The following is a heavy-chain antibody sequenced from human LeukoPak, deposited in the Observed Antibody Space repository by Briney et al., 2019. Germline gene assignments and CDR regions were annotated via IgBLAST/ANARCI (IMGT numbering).Heavy chain of an antibody. J-gene: IGHJ6*02. CDR2: IRSSSSYI. CDR1: GFIFSNYN. V-gene: IGHV3-21*01. Sequence: GGSLRLSCAASGFIFSNYNMNWVRQAPGKGLEWVLSIRSSSSYIYYADSVKGRFTISRDNVKNSLYLQMNSLRGEDTAIYYCARDLPQFWGQGTTVTVSS. CDR3: ARDLPQF.